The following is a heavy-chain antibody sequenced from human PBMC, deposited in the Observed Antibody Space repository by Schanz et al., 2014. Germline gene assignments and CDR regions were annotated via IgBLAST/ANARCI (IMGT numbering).Heavy chain of an antibody. CDR1: GFTLNNAW. Sequence: EVQLVESGGGLVKPGGSLRLSCATSGFTLNNAWMNWVRQAPGKGLQWVARIKSKTDGGTRDYAAPVKGRFTISTDDSKNTVYLQMNSLQTEDTAVYYFTADLWFGAVWGVWWGQGTLVTVSS. D-gene: IGHD3-10*01. V-gene: IGHV3-15*01. CDR3: TADLWFGAVWGVW. J-gene: IGHJ4*02. CDR2: IKSKTDGGTR.